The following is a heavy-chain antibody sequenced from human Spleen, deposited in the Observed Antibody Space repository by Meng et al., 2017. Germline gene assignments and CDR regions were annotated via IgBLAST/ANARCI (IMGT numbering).Heavy chain of an antibody. CDR3: ASGGLWFGELLSTDGAFDI. J-gene: IGHJ3*02. Sequence: GESLKISCAASGFTFSSYGMHWVRQAPGKGLEWVAVIWYDGSNKYYADSVKGRFTISRDNSKNTLYLQMNSLRAEDTAVYYCASGGLWFGELLSTDGAFDIWGQGTMVTVSS. CDR2: IWYDGSNK. D-gene: IGHD3-10*01. V-gene: IGHV3-33*01. CDR1: GFTFSSYG.